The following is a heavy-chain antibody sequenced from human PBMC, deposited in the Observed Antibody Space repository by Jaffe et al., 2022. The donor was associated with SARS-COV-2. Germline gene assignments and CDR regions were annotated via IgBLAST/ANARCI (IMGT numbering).Heavy chain of an antibody. CDR2: IYYSGST. J-gene: IGHJ4*02. V-gene: IGHV4-59*01. CDR3: ARIGRGSWYFDY. CDR1: GGSISSYY. Sequence: QVQLQESGPGLVKPSETLSLTCTVSGGSISSYYWSWIRQPPGKGLEWIGYIYYSGSTNYNPSLKSRVTISVDTSKNQFSLKLSSVTAADTAVYYCARIGRGSWYFDYWGQGTLVTVSS. D-gene: IGHD6-13*01.